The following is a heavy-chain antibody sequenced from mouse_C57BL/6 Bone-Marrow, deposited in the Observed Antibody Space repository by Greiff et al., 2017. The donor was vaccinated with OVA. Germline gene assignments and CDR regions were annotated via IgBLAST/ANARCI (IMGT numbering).Heavy chain of an antibody. CDR2: ISYDGSN. Sequence: EVQLQESGPGLVKPSQSLSLTCSVTGYSITSGYYWNWIRQFPGNKLEWMGYISYDGSNNYNPSLKNRISITRDTSKNQFFLKLNSVTTEDTATYYCAREPIYYGYAMDYWGQGTSVTVSS. V-gene: IGHV3-6*01. CDR1: GYSITSGYY. CDR3: AREPIYYGYAMDY. D-gene: IGHD2-1*01. J-gene: IGHJ4*01.